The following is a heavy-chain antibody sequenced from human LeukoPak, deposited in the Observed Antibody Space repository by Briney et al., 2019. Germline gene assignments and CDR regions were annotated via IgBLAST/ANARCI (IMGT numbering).Heavy chain of an antibody. V-gene: IGHV3-11*04. CDR3: AGDRRPSVYGGLDN. Sequence: GGSLRLSWAASGFTFSDHYMSWIRQAPGKGLEWISCIGGGGSPIYYADSVRGRFSISRDNAKNSLFLQMDSLRAEDTAVYYCAGDRRPSVYGGLDNWGQGTLITVSS. J-gene: IGHJ4*02. CDR2: IGGGGSPI. CDR1: GFTFSDHY. D-gene: IGHD4/OR15-4a*01.